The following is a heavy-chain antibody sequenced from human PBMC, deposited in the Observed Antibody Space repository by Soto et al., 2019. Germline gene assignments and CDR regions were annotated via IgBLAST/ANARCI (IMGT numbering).Heavy chain of an antibody. D-gene: IGHD1-26*01. CDR1: GFTFNSYW. V-gene: IGHV3-74*01. J-gene: IGHJ1*01. Sequence: EVQLVESGGGLVQPGGSLRLSCAASGFTFNSYWMHWVRQAPGKGLVWVSRISRDGSSTAYADSVKGRFTSSRDNAKNMLYLQMNSLRVEDTAVYYCVRLDSGSYCDWGQGTLLTVSS. CDR2: ISRDGSST. CDR3: VRLDSGSYCD.